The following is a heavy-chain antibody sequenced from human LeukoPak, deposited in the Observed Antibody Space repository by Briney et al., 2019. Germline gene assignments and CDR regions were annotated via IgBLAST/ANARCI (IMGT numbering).Heavy chain of an antibody. V-gene: IGHV4-59*08. D-gene: IGHD5-12*01. J-gene: IGHJ3*02. CDR1: GGSISSNY. CDR3: ARRQRGYDGLWPSDI. CDR2: VVYSGST. Sequence: PSETLSLTCTVSGGSISSNYWSWIRQPPGKGLEWIGFVVYSGSTNYNPSLKSRVTISVDTSKNQFSLKLTSMTAADTAVYYCARRQRGYDGLWPSDIWGQGTMVTVSS.